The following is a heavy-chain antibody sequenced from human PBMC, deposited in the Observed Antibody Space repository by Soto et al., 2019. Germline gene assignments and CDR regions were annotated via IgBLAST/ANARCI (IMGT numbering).Heavy chain of an antibody. CDR1: GGSISSSTYY. CDR3: ARGSYDSSKGYDFQH. D-gene: IGHD3-22*01. CDR2: IYYSGST. Sequence: SETLSLTCTVSGGSISSSTYYWSWIRQPPGKGLEWIGNIYYSGSTNYNPSLKGRLTISVDTSKNQFSLKLSSVTAADTAVYYCARGSYDSSKGYDFQHWGQGTLVTVSS. J-gene: IGHJ1*01. V-gene: IGHV4-39*07.